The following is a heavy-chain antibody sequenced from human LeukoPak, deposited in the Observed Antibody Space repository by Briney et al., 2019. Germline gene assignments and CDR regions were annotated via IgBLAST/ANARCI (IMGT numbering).Heavy chain of an antibody. CDR3: ATKQWLAPPPDS. CDR1: GFTFSKYW. V-gene: IGHV3-74*01. Sequence: PGGSLRLSCAASGFTFSKYWMLWVRQAPGKGLESVSRINTDGTVTTYADSVKGRFTVTRDNADNTTFLQMNSVRDEDTAVYDCATKQWLAPPPDSWGQGTPVTVSS. D-gene: IGHD6-19*01. CDR2: INTDGTVT. J-gene: IGHJ4*02.